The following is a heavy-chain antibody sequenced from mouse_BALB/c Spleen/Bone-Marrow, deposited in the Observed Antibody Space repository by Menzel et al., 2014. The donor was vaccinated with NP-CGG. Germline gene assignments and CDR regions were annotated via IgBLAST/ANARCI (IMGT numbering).Heavy chain of an antibody. CDR3: ARGGLRDYFAY. V-gene: IGHV5-17*02. CDR2: ISSGGSSI. CDR1: GFTFSSFG. D-gene: IGHD2-2*01. J-gene: IGHJ2*01. Sequence: EVKVVESGGGLVQSGGSQKLSCAASGFTFSSFGMHWVRQAPEKGLEWVAYISSGGSSIYFADTMKGRLTISRDNPKNTLFLQLTSLRSEDTAIYYCARGGLRDYFAYWGQGTTLTVSS.